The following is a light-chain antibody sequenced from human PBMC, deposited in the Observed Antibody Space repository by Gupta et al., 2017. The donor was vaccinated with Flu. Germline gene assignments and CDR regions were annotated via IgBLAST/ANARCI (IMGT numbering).Light chain of an antibody. Sequence: QSVLTQSPSASGTPGRRVTISCSGGSSNIGNNYVYWYRVLPGTAPKLLIFSNNQRPSGVPDRFSGSKSDTSASLAISGLRSEDEADYYCATWDDSLNGPVFGGGTTLTVL. V-gene: IGLV1-47*02. J-gene: IGLJ3*02. CDR2: SNN. CDR1: SSNIGNNY. CDR3: ATWDDSLNGPV.